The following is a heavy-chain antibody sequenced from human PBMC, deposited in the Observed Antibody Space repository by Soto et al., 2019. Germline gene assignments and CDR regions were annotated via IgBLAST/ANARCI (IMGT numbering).Heavy chain of an antibody. Sequence: PSETLSLTCTVSGGSLSSSSYYWGWIRQPPGKGLEWIGSIYYSGSTYYNPSLKSRVTISVDTSKNQFSLKLSSVTAADTAVYYCARQYSSSWYYHYWGQGTLVTVSS. J-gene: IGHJ4*02. CDR2: IYYSGST. CDR3: ARQYSSSWYYHY. CDR1: GGSLSSSSYY. V-gene: IGHV4-39*01. D-gene: IGHD6-13*01.